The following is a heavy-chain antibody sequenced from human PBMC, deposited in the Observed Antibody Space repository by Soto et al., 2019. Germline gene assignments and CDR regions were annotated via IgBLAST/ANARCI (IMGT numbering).Heavy chain of an antibody. V-gene: IGHV4-4*02. D-gene: IGHD3-10*01. CDR2: IYHSGST. CDR1: GVSISTSNW. Sequence: QVQLQESGPGLVKPSGTLSLTCAVSGVSISTSNWWSWARQSPGKGREWMGEIYHSGSTNYNPSLQSRVTLSVDKSTNPFSLQLSSVNAADTAVYFCAKGGRVYYGSGSYFDSWGQGIQVNVSS. CDR3: AKGGRVYYGSGSYFDS. J-gene: IGHJ4*02.